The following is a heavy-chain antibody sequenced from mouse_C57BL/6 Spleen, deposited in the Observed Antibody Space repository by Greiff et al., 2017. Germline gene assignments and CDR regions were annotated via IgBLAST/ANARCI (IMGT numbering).Heavy chain of an antibody. CDR1: GYAFSSSW. V-gene: IGHV1-82*01. D-gene: IGHD1-1*02. CDR2: IYPGDGDT. Sequence: QVQLKQSGPELVKPGASVKISCKASGYAFSSSWMNWVQQRPGKGLEWIGRIYPGDGDTNYNGKFKGQATLTADKSSSTAYMQLSSLTSEDAAVYFCARSDYARIDYWGQGTTLTVSS. CDR3: ARSDYARIDY. J-gene: IGHJ2*01.